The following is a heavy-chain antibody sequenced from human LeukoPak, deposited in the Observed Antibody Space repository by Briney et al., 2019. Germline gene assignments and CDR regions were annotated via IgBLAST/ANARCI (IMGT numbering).Heavy chain of an antibody. D-gene: IGHD3-10*01. CDR1: GFTFSSYA. CDR3: ARVSLSRRRWFGELTPIDY. CDR2: ISYDGSNK. Sequence: AGGSLRLSCAASGFTFSSYAMHWVRQAPGKGLEWVAVISYDGSNKYYADSVKGRFTISRDNSKNTLYLQMNSLRAEDTAVYYCARVSLSRRRWFGELTPIDYWGQGTLVTVSS. V-gene: IGHV3-30-3*01. J-gene: IGHJ4*02.